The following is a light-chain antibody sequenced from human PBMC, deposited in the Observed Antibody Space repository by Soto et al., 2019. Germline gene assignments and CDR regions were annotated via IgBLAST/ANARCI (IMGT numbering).Light chain of an antibody. CDR2: GAS. Sequence: EIVLTQSPGTLSLSPGERATLSCRASQSVSSTYLIWYQQKPGQAPRPLIYGASSRATGVPDRFSDSGSGTDFTLTISRLEPEDFAVYYCQQYGSSPWTFGQGTKVDIK. CDR3: QQYGSSPWT. CDR1: QSVSSTY. V-gene: IGKV3-20*01. J-gene: IGKJ1*01.